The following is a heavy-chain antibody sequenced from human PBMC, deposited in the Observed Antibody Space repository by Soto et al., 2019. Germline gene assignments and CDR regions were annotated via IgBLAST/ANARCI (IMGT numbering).Heavy chain of an antibody. CDR2: IYYSGST. CDR3: AREWYYDSSGYYPYYYGMDV. J-gene: IGHJ6*02. D-gene: IGHD3-22*01. V-gene: IGHV4-61*01. CDR1: GGSVSSGSYY. Sequence: SETLSLTCTVSGGSVSSGSYYWSWIRQPPGKGLEWIGYIYYSGSTNYNPSLKSRVTISVDTSKNQFSLKLSSVTAADTAVYYCAREWYYDSSGYYPYYYGMDVWGQGTTVTVSS.